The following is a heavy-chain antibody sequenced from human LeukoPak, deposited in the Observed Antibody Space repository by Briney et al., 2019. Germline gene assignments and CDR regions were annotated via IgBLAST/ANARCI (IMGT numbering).Heavy chain of an antibody. CDR1: GGSISSGGYS. CDR2: IYHSGST. CDR3: ARSIVVVPAAMRYWFDP. Sequence: ASETLSLTCAVSGGSISSGGYSWSWIRQPPGKGLEWIGYIYHSGSTYYNPSLKSRVTISVDRSKNQFSLKLSSVTAADTAVYCCARSIVVVPAAMRYWFDPWGQGTLVTVSS. D-gene: IGHD2-2*01. J-gene: IGHJ5*02. V-gene: IGHV4-30-2*01.